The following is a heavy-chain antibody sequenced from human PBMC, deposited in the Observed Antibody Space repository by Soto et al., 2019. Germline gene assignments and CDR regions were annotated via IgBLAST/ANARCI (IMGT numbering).Heavy chain of an antibody. CDR3: ATHQYYDILTGIINY. V-gene: IGHV3-30*03. CDR1: GFTFSSYG. D-gene: IGHD3-9*01. J-gene: IGHJ4*02. CDR2: ISYDGSNK. Sequence: LRLSCAASGFTFSSYGMHWVRQAPGKGLEWVAVISYDGSNKYYADSVKGRFTISRDNSKNTLYLQMNSLRAEDTAVYYCATHQYYDILTGIINYWGQGTLVTVSS.